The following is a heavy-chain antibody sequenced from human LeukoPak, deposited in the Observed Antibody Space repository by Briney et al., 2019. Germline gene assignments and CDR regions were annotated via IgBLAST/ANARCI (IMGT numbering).Heavy chain of an antibody. V-gene: IGHV1-8*01. D-gene: IGHD5-12*01. CDR3: ARAGPATTPPDY. CDR1: GYTFTSYD. Sequence: ASVKVSCKASGYTFTSYDINWVRQATGQGLEWMGWMNPNSGNTGYAQKFQGRVTMTRNTSISTAYMELRSLRSEDTAVYYCARAGPATTPPDYWGQGTLATVSS. J-gene: IGHJ4*02. CDR2: MNPNSGNT.